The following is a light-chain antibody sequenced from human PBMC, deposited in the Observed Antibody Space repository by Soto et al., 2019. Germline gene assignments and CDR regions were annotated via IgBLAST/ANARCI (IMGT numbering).Light chain of an antibody. CDR1: QSVSSSY. CDR2: GAS. Sequence: EIVLTQSPGTLSLSPGERATLSCRASQSVSSSYLVWYQQKPGQAPRLLIYGASSRATGIPDRFSSSGSGTDFTLTISRLEPEDFAVYYCQQYGSSQTFGQGTKVEIK. CDR3: QQYGSSQT. V-gene: IGKV3-20*01. J-gene: IGKJ1*01.